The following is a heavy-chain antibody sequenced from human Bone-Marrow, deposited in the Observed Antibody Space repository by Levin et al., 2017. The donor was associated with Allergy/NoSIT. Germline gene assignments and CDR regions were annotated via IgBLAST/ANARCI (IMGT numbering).Heavy chain of an antibody. Sequence: PSETLSLTCSVSGGSISSNTYYWGWVRQPPGKGLEYIGSIFQSGSTYYNPSLMSRVTISIATSRNQFSLRLTSVTATDTAMYYCVTQYLVPHSGSFDMWGHGTMVTVSS. D-gene: IGHD3-22*01. V-gene: IGHV4-39*01. J-gene: IGHJ3*02. CDR3: VTQYLVPHSGSFDM. CDR2: IFQSGST. CDR1: GGSISSNTYY.